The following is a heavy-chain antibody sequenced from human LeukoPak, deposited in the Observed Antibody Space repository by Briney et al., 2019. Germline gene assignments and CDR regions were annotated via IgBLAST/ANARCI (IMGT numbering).Heavy chain of an antibody. J-gene: IGHJ4*02. CDR1: GGSISSGGYY. CDR2: IYHSGST. Sequence: PSETLSLTCTVSGGSISSGGYYWSWIRQPPGKGLEWIGYIYHSGSTYYNPSLKSRVTISVDRSKNQFSLKLSSVTAADTAVYYCARAYRGFDYWGQGTLVTVSS. D-gene: IGHD3-16*02. V-gene: IGHV4-30-2*01. CDR3: ARAYRGFDY.